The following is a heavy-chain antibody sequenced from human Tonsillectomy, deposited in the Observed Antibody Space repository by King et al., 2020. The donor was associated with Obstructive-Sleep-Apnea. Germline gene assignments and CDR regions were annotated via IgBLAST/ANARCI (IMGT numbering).Heavy chain of an antibody. CDR3: AREGCSGGSCYGWFDP. Sequence: QLVQSGAEVKKPGASLKISCKGSGYRFSSYWIAWVRQRPGKGLEWMGIIYPGDSDTRYSPSFQGQVTLSADESSSTVYLQWSSLKASDSGMDYCAREGCSGGSCYGWFDPWGQGTLVTVSS. J-gene: IGHJ5*02. CDR2: IYPGDSDT. CDR1: GYRFSSYW. D-gene: IGHD2-15*01. V-gene: IGHV5-51*01.